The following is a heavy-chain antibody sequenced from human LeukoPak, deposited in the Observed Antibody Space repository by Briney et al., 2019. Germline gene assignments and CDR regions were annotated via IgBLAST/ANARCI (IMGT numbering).Heavy chain of an antibody. Sequence: PGGSLRLSCAASEFTFSTYSMNWVRQAPGKGPEWVSSISSSSSYIYYADSVKGRFTISRDNAKNSLYLQMNSLRAEDTAVYYCARGENNYGYYYLDYWGQGTLVTVSS. CDR2: ISSSSSYI. J-gene: IGHJ4*02. CDR1: EFTFSTYS. CDR3: ARGENNYGYYYLDY. V-gene: IGHV3-21*01. D-gene: IGHD5-18*01.